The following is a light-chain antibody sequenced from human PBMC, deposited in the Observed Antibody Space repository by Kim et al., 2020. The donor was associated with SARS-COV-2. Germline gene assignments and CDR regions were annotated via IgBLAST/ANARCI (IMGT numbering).Light chain of an antibody. CDR1: QSISCW. CDR2: DAS. Sequence: GDRVTFTCRASQSISCWLAWYQQKPGKAPKLLIYDASSLKSGVPSRFSGSGAGTEFTLAISSLQPDDFATYYCQQYNDYQWTFGQGTKV. CDR3: QQYNDYQWT. J-gene: IGKJ1*01. V-gene: IGKV1-5*01.